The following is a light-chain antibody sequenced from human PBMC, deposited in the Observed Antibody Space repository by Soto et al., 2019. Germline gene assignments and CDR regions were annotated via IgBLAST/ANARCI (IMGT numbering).Light chain of an antibody. Sequence: QSALTQPPSASGSPGQSVTISCTGTSSDGGGYNYVSWYQQHPGKAPKLMIYEVSKRPSGVPDRFSGSKSGNTASLTVSGLQAEDEADYYCTSHAGSINLVFGGGTKVTVL. V-gene: IGLV2-8*01. CDR2: EVS. CDR1: SSDGGGYNY. J-gene: IGLJ2*01. CDR3: TSHAGSINLV.